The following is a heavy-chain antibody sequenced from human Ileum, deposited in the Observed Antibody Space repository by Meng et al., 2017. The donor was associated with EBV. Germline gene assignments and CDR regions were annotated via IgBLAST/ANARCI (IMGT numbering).Heavy chain of an antibody. D-gene: IGHD3-10*01. J-gene: IGHJ4*02. Sequence: QGQVGKSGAEVKKPGSSVKVSCKASGGTFTNYAINWVRQAPGQGLEWMGGAIPVFGTPNYAQKFQGRVTITADESTNTAYMELYSLRSEDTAVYYCARDQAMIRYWGQGTLVTVSS. CDR2: AIPVFGTP. CDR1: GGTFTNYA. CDR3: ARDQAMIRY. V-gene: IGHV1-69*01.